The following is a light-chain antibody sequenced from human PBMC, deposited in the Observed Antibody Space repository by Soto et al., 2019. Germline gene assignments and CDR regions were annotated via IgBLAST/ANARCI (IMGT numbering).Light chain of an antibody. CDR2: GAS. Sequence: EIVLTQSPGTLSVSPGERATLSCRASERIYSAYLGWYQQKPGQAPRLLIYGASSRATGIPDRFSGSGSGTDFTLTISRLEPEDFAVYYCQQYGSSPLTFGGGTKVDIK. V-gene: IGKV3-20*01. J-gene: IGKJ4*01. CDR3: QQYGSSPLT. CDR1: ERIYSAY.